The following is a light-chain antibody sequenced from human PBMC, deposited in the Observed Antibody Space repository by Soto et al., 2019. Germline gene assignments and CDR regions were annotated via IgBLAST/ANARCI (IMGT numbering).Light chain of an antibody. Sequence: EIVLTQSPGTLSLSPGERATLSCRASQSVASSFLAWYQQKPGQAPRLLIYGASSRATGIPDRFSGSGSGTDFTLTISRLEPEDFAVYYCHQYVSSLFGQGTKVDIK. CDR1: QSVASSF. CDR2: GAS. V-gene: IGKV3-20*01. J-gene: IGKJ1*01. CDR3: HQYVSSL.